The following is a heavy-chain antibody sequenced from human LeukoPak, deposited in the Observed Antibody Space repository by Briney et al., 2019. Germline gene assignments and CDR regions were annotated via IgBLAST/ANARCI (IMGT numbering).Heavy chain of an antibody. CDR3: ARESITGDRDFDY. CDR2: ISSGSRTI. V-gene: IGHV3-48*01. CDR1: GFSFSSYS. Sequence: GGCLRLSCAASGFSFSSYSMNWVRQAPGRGLEWISYISSGSRTIFYADSVKGRFTISRDNAKNSLYLLMNSLRADDTAVYYCARESITGDRDFDYWGQGTLITVSS. J-gene: IGHJ4*02. D-gene: IGHD7-27*01.